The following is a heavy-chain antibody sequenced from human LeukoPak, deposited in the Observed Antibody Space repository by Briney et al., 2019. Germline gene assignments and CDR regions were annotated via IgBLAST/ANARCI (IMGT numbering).Heavy chain of an antibody. CDR1: GFTFSSYG. J-gene: IGHJ4*02. V-gene: IGHV3-30*02. Sequence: RGSLRLSCAASGFTFSSYGMHWVRQAPGKGLEWVAFIRYDGSNKYYADSVKGRFTISRDNSKNTLYLQMNSLRAEDTAVYYCAKAMEQQLAPDYWGQGTLVTDSS. CDR2: IRYDGSNK. CDR3: AKAMEQQLAPDY. D-gene: IGHD6-13*01.